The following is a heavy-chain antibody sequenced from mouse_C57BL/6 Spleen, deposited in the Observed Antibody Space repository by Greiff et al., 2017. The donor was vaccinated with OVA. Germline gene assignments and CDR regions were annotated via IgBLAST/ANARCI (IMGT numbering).Heavy chain of an antibody. D-gene: IGHD2-3*01. Sequence: EVQLVESGGGLVKPGGSLKLSCAASGFTFSSYTMSWVRQTPEKRLEWVATISGGGGNTYYTDSVKGRFTISRDNAKNTLYLQMSSLRSADTALYYCARHGDGYFFAYWGQVTLVTVSA. V-gene: IGHV5-9*01. CDR2: ISGGGGNT. J-gene: IGHJ3*01. CDR3: ARHGDGYFFAY. CDR1: GFTFSSYT.